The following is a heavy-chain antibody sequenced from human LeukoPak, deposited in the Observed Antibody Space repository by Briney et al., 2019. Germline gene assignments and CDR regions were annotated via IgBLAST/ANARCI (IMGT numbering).Heavy chain of an antibody. V-gene: IGHV3-11*01. D-gene: IGHD3-22*01. J-gene: IGHJ4*02. CDR3: ARDSYYDSSGYPGY. CDR1: GFSFSDYY. Sequence: GGSLRLSCAASGFSFSDYYMSWLRQAPGKGLEWVSYISSSGGIIYYADSVKGRFTISRDNAKNSLFLQMDSLRAEDTAVYYCARDSYYDSSGYPGYWGQGTLVTVSS. CDR2: ISSSGGII.